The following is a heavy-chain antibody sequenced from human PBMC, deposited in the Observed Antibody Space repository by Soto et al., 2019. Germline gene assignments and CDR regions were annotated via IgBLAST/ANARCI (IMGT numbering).Heavy chain of an antibody. CDR2: ISYHGRDE. CDR3: VKDHLMNTVTTGGY. J-gene: IGHJ4*02. V-gene: IGHV3-30*18. Sequence: QVQLVESGGGVVQPGRSLRLSCAASGFSLSNYGMHWVRQAPGKGLEWVAVISYHGRDEYYADSVKGRFTISRDTSKNTLYLQMNTLRPEDTAVYDCVKDHLMNTVTTGGYWGQGTLVTVSS. D-gene: IGHD4-17*01. CDR1: GFSLSNYG.